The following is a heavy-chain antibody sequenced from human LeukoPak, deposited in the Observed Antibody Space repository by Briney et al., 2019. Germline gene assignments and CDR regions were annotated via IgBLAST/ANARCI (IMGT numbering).Heavy chain of an antibody. V-gene: IGHV1-2*02. Sequence: ASVKVSCKASGCTFTDYYMHWVRQAPGQGFEWMGWINPNDGDTNYAQKFQGRVTMTRDTSISTAHMEVSRLRSDDTAAYYCARANFLYCSSTTCLFDYWGQGTLVTVSS. D-gene: IGHD2-2*01. CDR2: INPNDGDT. CDR3: ARANFLYCSSTTCLFDY. J-gene: IGHJ4*02. CDR1: GCTFTDYY.